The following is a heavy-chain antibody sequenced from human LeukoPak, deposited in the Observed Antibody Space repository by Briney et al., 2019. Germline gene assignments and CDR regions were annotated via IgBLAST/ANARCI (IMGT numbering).Heavy chain of an antibody. CDR3: ARDTERFLEWLHIRPDAFDI. CDR1: GFTFDDYA. D-gene: IGHD3-3*01. CDR2: ISSSSSYI. Sequence: PGGSLRLSCAASGFTFDDYAMHWVRQAPGKGLEWVSSISSSSSYIYYADSVKGRFTISRDNAKNSLYLQMNSLRAEDTAAYYCARDTERFLEWLHIRPDAFDIWGQGTMVTVSS. J-gene: IGHJ3*02. V-gene: IGHV3-21*01.